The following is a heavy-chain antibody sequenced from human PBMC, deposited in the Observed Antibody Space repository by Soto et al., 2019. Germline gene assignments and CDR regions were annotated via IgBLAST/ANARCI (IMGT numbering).Heavy chain of an antibody. V-gene: IGHV3-9*01. CDR2: ISWNSGSI. CDR3: AKDRDYGGSAPDY. Sequence: EVPLVESGGGLVQPGRSLRLSCAASGFVIDDYAMHWVRQAPGKGLEWVSGISWNSGSIGYADSVKGRFTISRDNAKNSLYLQMNSLRAEDTALYYCAKDRDYGGSAPDYWGQGTLVTVSS. D-gene: IGHD4-17*01. CDR1: GFVIDDYA. J-gene: IGHJ4*02.